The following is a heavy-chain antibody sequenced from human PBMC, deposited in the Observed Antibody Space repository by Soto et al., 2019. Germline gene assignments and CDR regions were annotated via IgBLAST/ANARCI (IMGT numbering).Heavy chain of an antibody. D-gene: IGHD6-13*01. J-gene: IGHJ4*02. CDR1: GFTFSSYG. CDR2: IWYDGSNK. V-gene: IGHV3-33*01. CDR3: ARALGIAAAG. Sequence: QVQLVESGGGVVQPGRSLRPSCAASGFTFSSYGMHWVRQAPGKGLEWVAVIWYDGSNKYYADSVKGRFTISRDNSKNTLYLQMNSLRAEDTAVYYCARALGIAAAGWGQGTLVTVSS.